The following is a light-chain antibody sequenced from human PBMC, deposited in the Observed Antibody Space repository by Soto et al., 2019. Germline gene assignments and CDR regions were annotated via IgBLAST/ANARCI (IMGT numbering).Light chain of an antibody. Sequence: QSALTQPASVSGSPGQSITISCTGSNSDIGAYNYVSWYQQHPGKAPKFIMYEVSNRPSGVSNRFSGSKSGNTASLTISGLQAEDEADYYCASHGHNRVFGGGTKLTVL. J-gene: IGLJ2*01. CDR3: ASHGHNRV. CDR2: EVS. CDR1: NSDIGAYNY. V-gene: IGLV2-14*01.